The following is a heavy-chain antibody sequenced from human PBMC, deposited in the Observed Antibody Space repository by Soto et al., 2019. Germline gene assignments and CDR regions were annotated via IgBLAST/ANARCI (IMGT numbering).Heavy chain of an antibody. Sequence: SETLSLTCTVSGGSMRNYFWTWIRQPPGKGLEWIGYIHYSGATSFFPSYSPSLGGRVTISEDTSKNQFSLKLLSVTTADTAVYFCAAGEASSRNLAPYYLDFWGQGTPVTVSS. J-gene: IGHJ4*02. CDR1: GGSMRNYF. D-gene: IGHD6-13*01. CDR3: AAGEASSRNLAPYYLDF. V-gene: IGHV4-59*01. CDR2: IHYSGATSFFP.